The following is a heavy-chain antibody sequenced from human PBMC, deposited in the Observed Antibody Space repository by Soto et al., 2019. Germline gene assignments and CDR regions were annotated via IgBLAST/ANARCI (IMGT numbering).Heavy chain of an antibody. CDR1: GFTFSDYY. CDR2: ISSSGSTI. CDR3: ARDLYPHYYYMDG. Sequence: GGSLRLSCAASGFTFSDYYMSWIRQAPGKGLEWVSYISSSGSTIYYADSVKGRFTISRDNAKNSLYLQMNSLRAEDTAVYYCARDLYPHYYYMDGWGKGNTVTVSS. J-gene: IGHJ6*03. V-gene: IGHV3-11*01.